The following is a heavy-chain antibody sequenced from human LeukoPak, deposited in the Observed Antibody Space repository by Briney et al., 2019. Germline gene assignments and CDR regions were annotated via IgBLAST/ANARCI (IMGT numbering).Heavy chain of an antibody. J-gene: IGHJ4*02. CDR1: GFTFSSYA. Sequence: GGSLRLSCAASGFTFSSYAMSWVRQAPGKGLVWVSAISGSGGSTYYADSVKGRFTISRDNSKNTLYLQMNSLRAEDTAVYYCAKGSGVVVPASYFDYWGQGTLVTVSS. D-gene: IGHD2-2*01. CDR3: AKGSGVVVPASYFDY. CDR2: ISGSGGST. V-gene: IGHV3-23*01.